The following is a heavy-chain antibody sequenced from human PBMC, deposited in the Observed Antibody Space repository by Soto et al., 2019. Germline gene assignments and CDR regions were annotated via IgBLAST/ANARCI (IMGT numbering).Heavy chain of an antibody. CDR3: ARDGVRWFGELYV. Sequence: GGSLRLSCAASGFTFSSYGMHWVRQAPGKGLEWVAVIWYDGSNKYYADSVKGRFTISRDNSKNTLYLQMNSLRAEDTAVYYFARDGVRWFGELYVWGQGTTVTVSS. CDR2: IWYDGSNK. J-gene: IGHJ6*02. D-gene: IGHD3-10*01. V-gene: IGHV3-33*01. CDR1: GFTFSSYG.